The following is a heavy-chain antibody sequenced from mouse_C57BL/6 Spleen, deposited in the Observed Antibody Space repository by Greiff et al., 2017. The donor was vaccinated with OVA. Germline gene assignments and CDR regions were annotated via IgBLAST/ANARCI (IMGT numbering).Heavy chain of an antibody. CDR3: TRGDGYYARFDY. Sequence: QVQLQQSGAELVRPGASVTLSCKASGYTFTDYEMHWVKQTPVHGLEWIGAIDPETGGTAYNQKFKGKAILTADKSSSTAYMELRSLTSEDSAGYYCTRGDGYYARFDYWGQGTTLTVSS. CDR1: GYTFTDYE. D-gene: IGHD2-3*01. V-gene: IGHV1-15*01. CDR2: IDPETGGT. J-gene: IGHJ2*01.